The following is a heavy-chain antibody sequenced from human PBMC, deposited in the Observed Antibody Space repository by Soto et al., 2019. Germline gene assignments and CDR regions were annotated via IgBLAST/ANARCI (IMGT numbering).Heavy chain of an antibody. CDR3: AKDSGPARPRYYYGMDV. Sequence: QVQLVESGGGVVQPGRSLRLSCAASGFTFSSYGMHWVRQAPGKGLEWVAVISYDGSNKYYADSVKGRFTISRDNSKNTLYLQMNSLRAEDTAVYYCAKDSGPARPRYYYGMDVWGQGTTVTVSS. D-gene: IGHD3-10*01. V-gene: IGHV3-30*18. CDR1: GFTFSSYG. CDR2: ISYDGSNK. J-gene: IGHJ6*02.